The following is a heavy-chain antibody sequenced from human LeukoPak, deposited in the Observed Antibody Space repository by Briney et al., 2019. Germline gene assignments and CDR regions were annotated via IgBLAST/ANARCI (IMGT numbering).Heavy chain of an antibody. Sequence: SETLSLTCAVYGGSFSGYYWSWIRQPPGKGLEWIGEINHSGSTNYNPSLKSRVTISVDTSKNQFSLKLSSVTAADTAVYYCAREINYRVTEYDYWGQGTLVTVSS. D-gene: IGHD4-4*01. J-gene: IGHJ4*02. CDR3: AREINYRVTEYDY. CDR1: GGSFSGYY. CDR2: INHSGST. V-gene: IGHV4-34*01.